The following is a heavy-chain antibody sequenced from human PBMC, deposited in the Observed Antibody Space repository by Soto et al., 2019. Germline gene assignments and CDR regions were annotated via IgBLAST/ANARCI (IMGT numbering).Heavy chain of an antibody. CDR3: THRDVNDTKWFDP. CDR1: GFSLSTRGKG. Sequence: QITLKESGPTLVKPTQTLTLTCTFSGFSLSTRGKGVGWIRQPPGKALEWLALIYWDDDNRYSPSLRSRLALTKDTSKNQLVLTMTNMDPVDTATYYCTHRDVNDTKWFDPWGQGTLVTVSS. CDR2: IYWDDDN. J-gene: IGHJ5*02. V-gene: IGHV2-5*02.